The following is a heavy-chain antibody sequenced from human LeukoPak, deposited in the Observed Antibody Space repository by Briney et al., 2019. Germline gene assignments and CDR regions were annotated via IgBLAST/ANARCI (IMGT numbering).Heavy chain of an antibody. V-gene: IGHV3-66*01. CDR3: ARGGRYYDSSGYYYGLDY. CDR2: IYSGGST. CDR1: GFTVSSNY. Sequence: SGGSLRLSCAASGFTVSSNYMSWVRQAPGKGLEWVSVIYSGGSTYYADSVKGRFTISRDNSKNTLYLQMNSLRAEDTAVYYCARGGRYYDSSGYYYGLDYWGQGTLVTVSS. J-gene: IGHJ4*02. D-gene: IGHD3-22*01.